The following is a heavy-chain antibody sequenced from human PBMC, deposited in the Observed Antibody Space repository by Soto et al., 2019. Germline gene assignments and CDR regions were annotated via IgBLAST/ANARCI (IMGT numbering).Heavy chain of an antibody. J-gene: IGHJ5*02. Sequence: QVQLVQSGAEVKKPGSSVKVSCKASGGTFSSYTISWVRQAPGQGLEWMGRIIPILGIANYAQKFQGRVTITPDKSTGTDYTAVSSLRSEDTAVYYCARDALWCGELYETGDNNWCDHWGQGTLVTVSS. D-gene: IGHD3-10*01. CDR1: GGTFSSYT. CDR3: ARDALWCGELYETGDNNWCDH. CDR2: IIPILGIA. V-gene: IGHV1-69*08.